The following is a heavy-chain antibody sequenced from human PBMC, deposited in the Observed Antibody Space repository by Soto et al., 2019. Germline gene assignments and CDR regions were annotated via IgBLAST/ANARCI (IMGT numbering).Heavy chain of an antibody. J-gene: IGHJ5*02. CDR3: ARDRGQRYCSGGSCYLVERLYNWFDP. D-gene: IGHD2-15*01. V-gene: IGHV1-69*06. Sequence: GASVKVSCKASGGTFSSYAISWVRQAPGQGLEWMGGIIPIFGTANYAQKFQGRVTITADKSTSTAYMELSSLRSEDTAVYYCARDRGQRYCSGGSCYLVERLYNWFDPWGQGTLVTVSS. CDR1: GGTFSSYA. CDR2: IIPIFGTA.